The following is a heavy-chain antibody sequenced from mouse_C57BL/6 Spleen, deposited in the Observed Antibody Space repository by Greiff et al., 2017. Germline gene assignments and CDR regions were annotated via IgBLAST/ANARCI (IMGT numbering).Heavy chain of an antibody. CDR2: IHPNSGST. J-gene: IGHJ4*01. CDR1: GYTFTSYW. Sequence: VQLQQPGAELVKPGASVKLSCKASGYTFTSYWMHWVKQRPGQGLEWIGMIHPNSGSTNYNEKFKSKATLTVDKSSSTAYMQLSSLTSEDSAVYYCARKEGLYYGSSYPYAMDYWGQGTSVTVSS. CDR3: ARKEGLYYGSSYPYAMDY. D-gene: IGHD1-1*01. V-gene: IGHV1-64*01.